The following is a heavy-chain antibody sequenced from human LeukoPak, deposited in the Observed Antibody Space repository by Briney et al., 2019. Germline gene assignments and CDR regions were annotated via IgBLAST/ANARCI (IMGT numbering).Heavy chain of an antibody. CDR1: GGSFSGYY. D-gene: IGHD6-19*01. CDR2: INHSGST. CDR3: ARGGSGWYDYYYYGMDV. Sequence: PSETLSLTCAVYGGSFSGYYWSWIRQPPGKGLEWIGEINHSGSTNYNPSLKSRVTMSVDTSKNQFSLKLSSVTAADTAVYYCARGGSGWYDYYYYGMDVWGQGTTVTVSS. V-gene: IGHV4-34*01. J-gene: IGHJ6*02.